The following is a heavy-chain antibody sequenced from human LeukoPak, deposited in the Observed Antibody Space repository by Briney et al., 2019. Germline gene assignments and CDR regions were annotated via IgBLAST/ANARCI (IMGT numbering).Heavy chain of an antibody. D-gene: IGHD3-9*01. V-gene: IGHV4-34*01. CDR3: ARTGFGY. CDR1: GGSFSGYY. CDR2: INHSGST. J-gene: IGHJ4*02. Sequence: SETLSLTCAVYGGSFSGYYWSWIRQPPGKGLEWIGEINHSGSTNYNPSLKSRVTISVDTSKNQFSLKLSSVTAGDTAVYYCARTGFGYWGQGTLVTVSS.